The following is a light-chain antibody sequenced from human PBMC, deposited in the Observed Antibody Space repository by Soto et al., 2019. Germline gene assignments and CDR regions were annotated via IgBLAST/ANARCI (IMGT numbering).Light chain of an antibody. J-gene: IGLJ1*01. CDR3: SSYTSSSTLASYV. CDR1: SRDDGGYNY. Sequence: QSVLTQHASVSRAPGQSISIPCTGTSRDDGGYNYVSWYQQQPGKAPNLMIYDVSNRPSGVSNRFSGSKSGNTASLTISGLQAEDEADYYCSSYTSSSTLASYVFGTGTKVTVL. CDR2: DVS. V-gene: IGLV2-14*01.